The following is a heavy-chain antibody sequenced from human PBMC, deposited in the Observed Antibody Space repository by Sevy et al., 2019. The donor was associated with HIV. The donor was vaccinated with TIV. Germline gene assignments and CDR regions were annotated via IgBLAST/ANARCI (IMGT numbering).Heavy chain of an antibody. V-gene: IGHV1-8*01. CDR1: GYTFTDYD. CDR3: AKLASCGGDCYYFDF. J-gene: IGHJ4*02. D-gene: IGHD2-21*02. CDR2: MNPNSGHT. Sequence: ASVKVSCKASGYTFTDYDITWVRQVTGQGLELVGWMNPNSGHTAYTENFQGRVSRTRETPIGTAYRELGSLRSEDTAVYYCAKLASCGGDCYYFDFWGQGTLVTVSS.